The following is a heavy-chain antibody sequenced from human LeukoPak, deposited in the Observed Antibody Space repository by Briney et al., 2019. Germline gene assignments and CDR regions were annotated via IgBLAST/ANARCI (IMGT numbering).Heavy chain of an antibody. J-gene: IGHJ4*02. CDR2: INHGGST. CDR1: GGSFSGYY. Sequence: SETLSLTCAVYGGSFSGYYWSWIRQPPGKGLEWIGEINHGGSTYYNPSLKSRVTISVDTSKNQFSLKLSPVTAADTAVYYCASSYYDSSGYRLDYWGQGTLVTVSS. D-gene: IGHD3-22*01. V-gene: IGHV4-34*01. CDR3: ASSYYDSSGYRLDY.